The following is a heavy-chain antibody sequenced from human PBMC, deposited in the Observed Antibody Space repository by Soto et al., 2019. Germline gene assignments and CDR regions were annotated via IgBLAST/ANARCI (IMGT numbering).Heavy chain of an antibody. D-gene: IGHD3-10*01. Sequence: PGGSLRLSCAASGFTFSTYEFNWVRQAPGKGLEWVAIISYDGILKYYADSVKGRFTISRDTSKSALYLQMNSLRPEDTAVYYCAKDFKISGGHYGSLNYYYGMDVWGQGTTVTVSS. V-gene: IGHV3-30*18. CDR2: ISYDGILK. J-gene: IGHJ6*02. CDR1: GFTFSTYE. CDR3: AKDFKISGGHYGSLNYYYGMDV.